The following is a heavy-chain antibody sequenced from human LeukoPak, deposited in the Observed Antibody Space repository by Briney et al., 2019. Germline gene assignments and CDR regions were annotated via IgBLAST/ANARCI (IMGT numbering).Heavy chain of an antibody. Sequence: GGSLRLSCAASGFTFSSYEMNWVRQAPGKGLEWVSYISSSGSTIYYADSVKGRFTISRDNAKNTLYLQMNSLRAEDTAVYYCAKSATVQGPSSWFGELLYPFDYWGQGTLVTVSS. J-gene: IGHJ4*02. CDR2: ISSSGSTI. D-gene: IGHD3-10*01. CDR3: AKSATVQGPSSWFGELLYPFDY. CDR1: GFTFSSYE. V-gene: IGHV3-48*03.